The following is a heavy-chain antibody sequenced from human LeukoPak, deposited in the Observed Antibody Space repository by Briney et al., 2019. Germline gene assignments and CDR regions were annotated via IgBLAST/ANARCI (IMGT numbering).Heavy chain of an antibody. CDR1: GFTFSSYW. CDR3: ARIQRRGYCSSTSCPAGGDFDY. D-gene: IGHD2-2*03. J-gene: IGHJ4*02. Sequence: PGGSLRLSCAASGFTFSSYWMSWVRQAPGKGLEWVATISKVGGEKYYVDSVKGRFTISRDNAKNSLYLQMNSLRAEDTAVYYCARIQRRGYCSSTSCPAGGDFDYWGQGTLVTVSS. CDR2: ISKVGGEK. V-gene: IGHV3-7*01.